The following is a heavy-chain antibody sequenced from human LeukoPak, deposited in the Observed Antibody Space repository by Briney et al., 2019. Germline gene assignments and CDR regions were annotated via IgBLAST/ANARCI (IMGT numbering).Heavy chain of an antibody. J-gene: IGHJ4*02. D-gene: IGHD3-22*01. CDR1: GFTFDDYA. Sequence: GGSLRLSCAASGFTFDDYAMHWVRQAPGKGLEWVSGISWNSGSIGYADSVKGRFTISRDNAKNSLYLQMNSLRAEDTALYYCAKDLKGYYDSSGYYSASFDYWGQGTLVTVSS. CDR3: AKDLKGYYDSSGYYSASFDY. V-gene: IGHV3-9*01. CDR2: ISWNSGSI.